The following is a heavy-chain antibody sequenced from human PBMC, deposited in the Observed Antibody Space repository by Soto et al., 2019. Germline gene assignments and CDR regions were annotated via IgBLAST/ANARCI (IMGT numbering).Heavy chain of an antibody. D-gene: IGHD4-17*01. CDR2: IGSSGGTT. CDR1: GFIFSTYA. V-gene: IGHV3-23*01. CDR3: AHPRGYGVFDAVDI. Sequence: VGSLRLSCAASGFIFSTYAMNWVRQAPGKGLEWVSAIGSSGGTTFYAESVRGRFTISRDNSINTLYLQMSSLRTEDTAVYYCAHPRGYGVFDAVDIWGQGTMVTVSS. J-gene: IGHJ3*02.